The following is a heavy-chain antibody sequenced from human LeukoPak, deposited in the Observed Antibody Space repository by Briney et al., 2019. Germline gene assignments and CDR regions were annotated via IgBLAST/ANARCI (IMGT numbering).Heavy chain of an antibody. J-gene: IGHJ6*03. CDR3: ARGRYYYGSGSSPYYYYYYMGV. CDR2: IYYSGST. CDR1: GGSSSSYY. V-gene: IGHV4-59*12. D-gene: IGHD3-10*01. Sequence: PSESLYLTCTVAGGSSSSYYCSWILHPPGKGLELIRYIYYSGSTNYNPSLKSRVTISVDTSKNQFSLKLSSVTAADTAVYYCARGRYYYGSGSSPYYYYYYMGVWGKGTTVTVSS.